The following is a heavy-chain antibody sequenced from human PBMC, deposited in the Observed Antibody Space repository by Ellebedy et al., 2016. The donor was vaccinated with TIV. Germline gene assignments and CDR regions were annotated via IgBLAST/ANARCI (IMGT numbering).Heavy chain of an antibody. CDR2: ISGNSQAI. CDR3: ARSPARSTTWYGFRFDY. Sequence: GESLKISXVASGFTFSTYPMNWVRQAPGKGLEWISYISGNSQAIYQAESVRGRFTISRDNSKNTLYLQMTNLRVADTAIYYCARSPARSTTWYGFRFDYWGQGSLVTVSS. D-gene: IGHD2-2*01. V-gene: IGHV3-48*01. CDR1: GFTFSTYP. J-gene: IGHJ4*02.